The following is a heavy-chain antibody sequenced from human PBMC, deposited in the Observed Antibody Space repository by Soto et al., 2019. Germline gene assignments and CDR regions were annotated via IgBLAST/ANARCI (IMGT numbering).Heavy chain of an antibody. CDR3: ARADPDASVGY. CDR2: ISYSGST. CDR1: GGSMSSHY. J-gene: IGHJ4*02. Sequence: SETLSLTCTVSGGSMSSHYWTWLRQPPGKGLEWIGYISYSGSTYYNPSLKSRVTISADTSQNQFSLKLSSVIAADTAVYYCARADPDASVGYWGQGTLVTVSS. D-gene: IGHD3-16*01. V-gene: IGHV4-59*11.